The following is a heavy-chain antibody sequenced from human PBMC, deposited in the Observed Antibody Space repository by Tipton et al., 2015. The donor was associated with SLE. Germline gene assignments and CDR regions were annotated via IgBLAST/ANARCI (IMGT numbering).Heavy chain of an antibody. J-gene: IGHJ4*01. CDR2: VHYSGNI. D-gene: IGHD3-16*01. V-gene: IGHV4-59*12. CDR1: GGSINGYF. CDR3: ARGLGSPFDY. Sequence: TLSLTCSVSGGSINGYFWSWIRQPPGKGLEWIGYVHYSGNIKSNPSLKSRVTISLDTSKNQFSLNLSSVTAADTAVYYCARGLGSPFDYWGQGTLVTVSS.